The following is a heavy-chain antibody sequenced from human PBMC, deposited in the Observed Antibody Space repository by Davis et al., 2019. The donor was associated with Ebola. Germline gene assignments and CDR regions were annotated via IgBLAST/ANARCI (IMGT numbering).Heavy chain of an antibody. J-gene: IGHJ4*02. D-gene: IGHD6-19*01. CDR2: ISSSSSYI. CDR3: ARAHPGIAVAGTSDY. CDR1: GFTFSSYS. V-gene: IGHV3-21*01. Sequence: ESLKTPCAASGFTFSSYSMNWVRQAPGKGLEWVSSISSSSSYIYYADSVKGRFTISRDNAKNSLYLQMNSLRAEDTAVYYCARAHPGIAVAGTSDYWGQGTLVTVSS.